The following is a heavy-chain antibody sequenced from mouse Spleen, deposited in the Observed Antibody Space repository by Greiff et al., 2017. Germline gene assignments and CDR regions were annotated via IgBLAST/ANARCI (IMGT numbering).Heavy chain of an antibody. J-gene: IGHJ4*01. D-gene: IGHD2-14*01. V-gene: IGHV1-85*01. CDR1: GYTFTSYD. Sequence: VKLMESGPELVKPGASVKLSCKASGYTFTSYDINWVKQRPGRGLEWIGWIYPRDGSTKYNEKFKGKATLTVDTSSSTAYMELHSLTSEDSAVYFCARGVHYAMDYWGQGTSVTVSS. CDR3: ARGVHYAMDY. CDR2: IYPRDGST.